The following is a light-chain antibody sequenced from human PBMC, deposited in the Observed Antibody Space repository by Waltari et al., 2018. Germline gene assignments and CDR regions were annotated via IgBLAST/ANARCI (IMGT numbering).Light chain of an antibody. J-gene: IGLJ3*02. V-gene: IGLV1-40*01. Sequence: QSVLTQPPSVSGAPGQRVTISCNGSSSNIGAGYDVHWYQQLTGTAPKVLMYRNNNRPSGVPDRFSGSKSGTSASLAITGLQAEDEADYFCQSYDSSLSGSGVFGGGTRLTVL. CDR1: SSNIGAGYD. CDR2: RNN. CDR3: QSYDSSLSGSGV.